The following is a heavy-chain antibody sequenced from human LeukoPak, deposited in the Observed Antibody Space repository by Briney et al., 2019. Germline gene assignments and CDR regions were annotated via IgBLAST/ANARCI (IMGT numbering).Heavy chain of an antibody. J-gene: IGHJ6*03. V-gene: IGHV4-59*01. CDR1: GGSISSYY. Sequence: PSETLSLTCTVSGGSISSYYWSWIRQPPGKGLEWIGYIYYSGSTNYNPSLKSRVTISVDTSKNQFSLKLSSVTAADTAVYYCAREYSSSAGRYYYYMDVWGKGTTVTVSS. D-gene: IGHD6-6*01. CDR2: IYYSGST. CDR3: AREYSSSAGRYYYYMDV.